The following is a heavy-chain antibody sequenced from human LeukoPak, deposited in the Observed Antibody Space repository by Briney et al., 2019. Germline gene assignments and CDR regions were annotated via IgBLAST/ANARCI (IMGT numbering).Heavy chain of an antibody. Sequence: GSLRLSCAASGFTFSSYSMKWVRQAPGKGLEWVSYISSSSSTIYYADSVKGRFTISRDNAKNSLYLQMNSLRAEDTAVYYCASNTGTATSNYYYMDVWGKGTTVTVSS. D-gene: IGHD1-7*01. CDR2: ISSSSSTI. CDR3: ASNTGTATSNYYYMDV. V-gene: IGHV3-48*01. J-gene: IGHJ6*03. CDR1: GFTFSSYS.